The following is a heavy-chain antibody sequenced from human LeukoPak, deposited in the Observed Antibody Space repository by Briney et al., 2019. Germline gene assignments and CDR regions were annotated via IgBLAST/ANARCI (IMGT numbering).Heavy chain of an antibody. CDR1: GGSISSSSYY. Sequence: PSETLSLTCTVSGGSISSSSYYWGWICQPPGKGLEWIGSIYYSGSTYYNPSLKSRVTISVDTSKNQFSLKLSSVTAADTAVYYCARQTGYSYGPNYYYYMDVWGKGTTVTVSS. CDR2: IYYSGST. CDR3: ARQTGYSYGPNYYYYMDV. V-gene: IGHV4-39*01. D-gene: IGHD5-18*01. J-gene: IGHJ6*03.